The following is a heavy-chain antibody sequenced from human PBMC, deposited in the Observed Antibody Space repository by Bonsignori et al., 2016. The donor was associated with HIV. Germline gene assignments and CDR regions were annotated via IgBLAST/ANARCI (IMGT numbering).Heavy chain of an antibody. CDR2: IHSGGAT. CDR3: AKTYYNNNHNX. CDR1: GGSVSGSSYY. Sequence: QMHLQESGPGLVKPSETLSLTCNVSGGSVSGSSYYWAWIRQPPGKGLEYVDNIHSGGATTYNPSLKSRVTMSVDTSKNQVSLRLNSVTAADTAVYYCAKTYYNNNHNXWGQGMLVTVSS. D-gene: IGHD3-22*01. V-gene: IGHV4-39*07. J-gene: IGHJ4*02.